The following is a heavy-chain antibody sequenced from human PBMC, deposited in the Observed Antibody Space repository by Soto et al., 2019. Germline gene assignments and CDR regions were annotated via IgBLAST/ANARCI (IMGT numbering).Heavy chain of an antibody. D-gene: IGHD6-6*01. J-gene: IGHJ5*02. V-gene: IGHV1-69*13. CDR2: IIPIFGTA. CDR3: ANTLAVAARRYNWFDP. Sequence: SVKVSCKASGGTFSSYAISWVRQAPGQGLEWMGGIIPIFGTANYAQKFQGRVTITADESTSTAYMELSSLRSEDTAVYYCANTLAVAARRYNWFDPWGQGTLVTVSS. CDR1: GGTFSSYA.